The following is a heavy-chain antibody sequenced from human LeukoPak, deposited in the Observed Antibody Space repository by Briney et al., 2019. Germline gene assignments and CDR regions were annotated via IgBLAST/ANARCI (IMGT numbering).Heavy chain of an antibody. CDR2: ISGSSGSGRT. D-gene: IGHD1-26*01. V-gene: IGHV3-23*01. CDR3: ANSLVGATRGY. Sequence: SGGSLRLSCVASGITFSSYAMSWVRQAPGKGLEWVSGISGSSGSGRTHYIDSVKGRFIISRDNSKNTLYLQMNSLRAEDTAVYYCANSLVGATRGYWGQGTLVTVSS. CDR1: GITFSSYA. J-gene: IGHJ4*02.